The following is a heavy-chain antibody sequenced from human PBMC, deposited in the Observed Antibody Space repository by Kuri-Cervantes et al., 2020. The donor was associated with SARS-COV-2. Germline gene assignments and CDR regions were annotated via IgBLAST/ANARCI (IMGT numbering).Heavy chain of an antibody. CDR3: ARGARLGDGYNWYFDY. D-gene: IGHD5-24*01. V-gene: IGHV4-59*08. J-gene: IGHJ4*02. Sequence: SETLSLTCTVSGGSLSSYKWSWIRQPPGKGLEWIGYIHHSGSTNYNPSLKSRVTISVDTSKNQFSLKLSSVTVADTAVYYCARGARLGDGYNWYFDYWGQGTLVTVSS. CDR1: GGSLSSYK. CDR2: IHHSGST.